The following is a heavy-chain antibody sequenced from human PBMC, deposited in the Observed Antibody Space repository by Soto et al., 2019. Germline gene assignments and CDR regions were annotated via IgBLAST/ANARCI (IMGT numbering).Heavy chain of an antibody. CDR2: IGTAGDT. CDR1: GFTFSSYD. V-gene: IGHV3-13*01. CDR3: ARAHGGGGGIDAFDI. D-gene: IGHD3-16*02. Sequence: PGGSLRLSCAASGFTFSSYDMHWVRQATGKGLEWVSAIGTAGDTYYPGSVKGRFTISRENAKNSLYLQMNSLRAGDTAVYYCARAHGGGGGIDAFDIWGQGTMVTVSS. J-gene: IGHJ3*02.